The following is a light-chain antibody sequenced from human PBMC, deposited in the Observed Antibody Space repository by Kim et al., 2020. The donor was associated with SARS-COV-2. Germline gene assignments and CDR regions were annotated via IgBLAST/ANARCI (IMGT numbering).Light chain of an antibody. CDR1: QNIASS. CDR2: GAS. J-gene: IGKJ1*01. V-gene: IGKV3-15*01. Sequence: EILMTQSPATLSVSPGERATLSCRASQNIASSLAWFQQKPGQTPKVLIHGASTRATGIPGRFSGSGSGTEFNLTISSVQSEDFAVYYCHQYLMWPPAWTFGQGTKVDIK. CDR3: HQYLMWPPAWT.